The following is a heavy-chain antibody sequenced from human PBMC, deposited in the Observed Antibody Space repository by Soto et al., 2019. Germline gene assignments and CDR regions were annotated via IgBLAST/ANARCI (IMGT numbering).Heavy chain of an antibody. V-gene: IGHV4-39*01. CDR1: GVSISSSSYY. CDR2: IYYSGST. Sequence: QLLESGPGLVKPSDTLSLTCTFSGVSISSSSYYWGWIRQPPGKGLEWIGSIYYSGSTYYNPSLKSRVTISVDTSKNQFSLKLSSVTAADTAVYYCASLYSGYDPPDYWGQGTLVTVSS. CDR3: ASLYSGYDPPDY. J-gene: IGHJ4*02. D-gene: IGHD5-12*01.